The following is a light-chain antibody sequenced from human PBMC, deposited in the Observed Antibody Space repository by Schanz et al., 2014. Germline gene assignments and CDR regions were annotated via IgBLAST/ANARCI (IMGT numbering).Light chain of an antibody. CDR1: SRDIGSYDY. CDR3: CSYAGSFNWV. J-gene: IGLJ3*02. Sequence: QSALTQPPSASGSSGQSVTISCDGTSRDIGSYDYVSWYQQHPGKAPKLIIYEVNKRPSGVPDRFSGSKSGKTASLTISGLQAEDEADYYCCSYAGSFNWVFGGGTKLTVL. V-gene: IGLV2-8*01. CDR2: EVN.